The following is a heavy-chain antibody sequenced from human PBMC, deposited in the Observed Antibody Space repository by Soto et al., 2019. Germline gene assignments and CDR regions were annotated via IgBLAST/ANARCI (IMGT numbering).Heavy chain of an antibody. D-gene: IGHD3-16*01. J-gene: IGHJ4*02. CDR3: AREWGPTDY. Sequence: EVQLLESGGGLVQPGGSLRLSCAASGFSFNSYGMTWVRQAPGKGLEWVSGISVSGGRTDYADSVKGRFTISRDNSKNTLYLQMNSLRAADTAVYYCAREWGPTDYWGQGTLVTVSS. CDR1: GFSFNSYG. V-gene: IGHV3-23*01. CDR2: ISVSGGRT.